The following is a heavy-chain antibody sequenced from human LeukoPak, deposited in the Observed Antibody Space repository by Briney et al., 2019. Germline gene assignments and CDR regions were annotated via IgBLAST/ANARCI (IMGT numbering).Heavy chain of an antibody. V-gene: IGHV4-39*01. Sequence: SSETLSLTCTVSGGSISSSSYYWGWIRQPPGKGLEWIGSIYYSGSTYYNPSLKSRVTISVDTSKNQFSLKLSSVTAADTAVYYCARASSHIAVAGTGIYYYYGMDVWGQGTTVTVSS. CDR1: GGSISSSSYY. CDR3: ARASSHIAVAGTGIYYYYGMDV. CDR2: IYYSGST. J-gene: IGHJ6*02. D-gene: IGHD6-19*01.